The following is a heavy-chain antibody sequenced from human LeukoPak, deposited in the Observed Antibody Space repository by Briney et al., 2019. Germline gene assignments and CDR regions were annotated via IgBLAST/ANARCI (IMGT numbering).Heavy chain of an antibody. V-gene: IGHV1-18*01. J-gene: IGHJ6*02. CDR1: GYTFTTYG. CDR2: ISAYNGNT. D-gene: IGHD2-15*01. CDR3: ARGPGYCSGGSCYYYYGVDV. Sequence: GASVKVSCKASGYTFTTYGISWVRQAPGQGLEWMGWISAYNGNTNYAQKLQGRVTMTTDTSTSTAYMGLRSLRSDDTAVYYCARGPGYCSGGSCYYYYGVDVWGQGTTVTVSS.